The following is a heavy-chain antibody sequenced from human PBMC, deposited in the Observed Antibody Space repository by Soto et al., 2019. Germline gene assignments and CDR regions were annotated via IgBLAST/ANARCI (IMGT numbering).Heavy chain of an antibody. J-gene: IGHJ5*02. D-gene: IGHD1-26*01. CDR1: GYTFTSYD. V-gene: IGHV1-8*01. Sequence: GASVKVSCKASGYTFTSYDINWVRQATGQGLEWMGWMNPNSGNTGYAQKLQGRVTMTTDTSTSTAYMELRSLRSDDTAVYYCARVVGALGHWFDPWGQGTLVTVSS. CDR2: MNPNSGNT. CDR3: ARVVGALGHWFDP.